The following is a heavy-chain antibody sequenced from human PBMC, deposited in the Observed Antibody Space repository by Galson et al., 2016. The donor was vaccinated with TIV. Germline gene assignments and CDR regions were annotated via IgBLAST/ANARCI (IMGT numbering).Heavy chain of an antibody. J-gene: IGHJ4*02. CDR2: IDWDGDT. V-gene: IGHV2-70*13. D-gene: IGHD4-17*01. Sequence: PVLVKPTQTLRLTCTFSGFSLRTRGLCVTWIRQSPGKALEWLALIDWDGDTHYSKSLKTRLTISKDTSEDQVVLTMTNMDPMDTATYYCARIGAYGDYIRGPLDYWGQGTPVTVSS. CDR3: ARIGAYGDYIRGPLDY. CDR1: GFSLRTRGLC.